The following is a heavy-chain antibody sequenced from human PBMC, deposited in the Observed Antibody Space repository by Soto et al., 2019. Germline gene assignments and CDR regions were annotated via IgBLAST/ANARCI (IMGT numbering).Heavy chain of an antibody. V-gene: IGHV1-3*01. CDR2: INAGNGNT. Sequence: QVQLVQSGAEVKKPGASVKVSCKASGYTFTSYAMHWVRQAPGERLEWMGWINAGNGNTKYSQKFQGRVTITRDTSASTAYMELSSLRSEDTAVYYCARGPGGPDGPGYYSGQGTLVTVSS. CDR1: GYTFTSYA. CDR3: ARGPGGPDGPGYY. J-gene: IGHJ4*02. D-gene: IGHD2-15*01.